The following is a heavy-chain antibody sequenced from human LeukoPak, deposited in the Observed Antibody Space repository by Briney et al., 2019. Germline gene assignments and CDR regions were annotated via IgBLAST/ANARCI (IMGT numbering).Heavy chain of an antibody. J-gene: IGHJ4*02. CDR2: INHSGST. Sequence: SEILSLTCAVYGGSFSGYYWSWIRQPPGKGLEWIGEINHSGSTNYNPSLKSRVTISVDTSKNQFSLKLSSVTAADTAVYYCASATIAVAGIGLDYWGQGTLVTVSS. D-gene: IGHD6-19*01. V-gene: IGHV4-34*01. CDR3: ASATIAVAGIGLDY. CDR1: GGSFSGYY.